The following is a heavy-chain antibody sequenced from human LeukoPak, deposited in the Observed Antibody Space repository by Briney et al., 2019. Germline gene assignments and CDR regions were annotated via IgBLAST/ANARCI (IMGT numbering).Heavy chain of an antibody. CDR2: IYYSGST. D-gene: IGHD3-10*01. CDR1: GGSISSSSYY. CDR3: ARDMAREGWFDP. Sequence: SETLSLTCTVSGGSISSSSYYWGWIRQPPGKGLEWIGSIYYSGSTYYNPSLKSRVTISVDTSKNQFSLKLSSVTAADTAVYYCARDMAREGWFDPWGQGTLVTVSS. J-gene: IGHJ5*02. V-gene: IGHV4-39*07.